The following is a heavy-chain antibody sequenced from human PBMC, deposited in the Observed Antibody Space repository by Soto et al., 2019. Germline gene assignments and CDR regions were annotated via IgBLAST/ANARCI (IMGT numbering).Heavy chain of an antibody. V-gene: IGHV3-7*01. D-gene: IGHD6-19*01. CDR2: IKLDGSEK. J-gene: IGHJ4*02. CDR1: GFTFSSYW. Sequence: EVQLVESGGDLVQPGGSLRLSCAASGFTFSSYWMSWVRQAPGKGLEWVANIKLDGSEKSYVDSVKGRFTISRDNAKKSLYLQMNSLRAEDTAVYYCARVGGIAVAGDRAGYFDYWGQGTLVTVSS. CDR3: ARVGGIAVAGDRAGYFDY.